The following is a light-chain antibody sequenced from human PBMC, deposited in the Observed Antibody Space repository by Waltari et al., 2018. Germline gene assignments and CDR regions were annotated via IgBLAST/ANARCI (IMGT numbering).Light chain of an antibody. CDR2: GAS. CDR3: QQYNDWPLT. V-gene: IGKV3-15*01. J-gene: IGKJ4*01. Sequence: IVMTQSPATLSVSPGERATLSCRASQRVSSNLAWYQQKPGQAPRLLIYGASARATGISDRFSGFGSGTEFTLTISSLQSEDFAVYYCQQYNDWPLTFGGGTKVEIK. CDR1: QRVSSN.